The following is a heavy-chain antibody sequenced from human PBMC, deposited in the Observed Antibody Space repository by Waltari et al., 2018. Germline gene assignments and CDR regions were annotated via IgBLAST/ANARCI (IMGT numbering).Heavy chain of an antibody. CDR1: GYTFTGYY. Sequence: QVQLVQSGAEVKKPGASVKVSCKASGYTFTGYYMHWVRQAPGQGLEWMGWINPNSGGTNYAQKFQGWVTMTRDTSISTAYMELSRLRSDDTAVYYCARDGDGYNSSVEFFDYWGQGTLVTVSS. V-gene: IGHV1-2*04. CDR3: ARDGDGYNSSVEFFDY. D-gene: IGHD5-12*01. CDR2: INPNSGGT. J-gene: IGHJ4*02.